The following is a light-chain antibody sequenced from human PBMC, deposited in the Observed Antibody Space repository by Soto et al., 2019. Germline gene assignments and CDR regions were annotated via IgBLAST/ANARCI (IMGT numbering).Light chain of an antibody. CDR1: SSDIGGYNY. J-gene: IGLJ3*02. CDR3: SSYTSSRTVV. CDR2: DVS. Sequence: QSSLTQPASVSGSPGQSITISCTGTSSDIGGYNYVSWYQQHPGKAPKLMIHDVSDRPSGVSNRFSGSKSVNTASLTISGLQAEDEADYYCSSYTSSRTVVFGGGTQLTVL. V-gene: IGLV2-14*01.